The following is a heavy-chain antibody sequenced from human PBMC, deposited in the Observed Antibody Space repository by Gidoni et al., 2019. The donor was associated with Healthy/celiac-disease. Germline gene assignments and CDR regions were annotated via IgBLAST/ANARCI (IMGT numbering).Heavy chain of an antibody. Sequence: VPQVQSGAGVTKPGSSVQVPCKASGCTFSIYAISCVRQAPGQGLEWMGGIIPSFGTANYAQKFQGRVTSTADESTSTASMELSSLRSEDTSVYDCARGTFTFGGVICWFDPWGQGTLVTVSS. J-gene: IGHJ5*02. D-gene: IGHD3-16*01. V-gene: IGHV1-69*01. CDR1: GCTFSIYA. CDR2: IIPSFGTA. CDR3: ARGTFTFGGVICWFDP.